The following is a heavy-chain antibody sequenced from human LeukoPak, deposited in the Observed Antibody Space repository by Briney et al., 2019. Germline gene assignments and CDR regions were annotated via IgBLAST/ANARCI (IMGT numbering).Heavy chain of an antibody. CDR3: ASAGNPHYFDF. J-gene: IGHJ4*02. CDR1: GVSISSHY. CDR2: IYYTGST. V-gene: IGHV4-59*11. Sequence: PSETLSLTCTVSGVSISSHYWSWIRQSPGKGLEWIGNIYYTGSTNYNPSLKSRVVISIDTSKNQFSLTLNSVTAADAAVYYCASAGNPHYFDFWGQGPPGHRLV.